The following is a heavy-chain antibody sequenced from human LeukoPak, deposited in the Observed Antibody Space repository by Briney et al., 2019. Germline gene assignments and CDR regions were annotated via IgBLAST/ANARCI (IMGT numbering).Heavy chain of an antibody. CDR2: IIPIVGTA. CDR1: GGTVSSYA. J-gene: IGHJ3*02. D-gene: IGHD6-13*01. Sequence: ASVKVSCKASGGTVSSYAISWVRQAPGQGLEWMGGIIPIVGTANYAQKFQGRVTITADKSTSTAYMELSSLRSEDTAVYYCARDWNGPLSYSSSWYRMGAFDIWGQGTMVTVSS. CDR3: ARDWNGPLSYSSSWYRMGAFDI. V-gene: IGHV1-69*06.